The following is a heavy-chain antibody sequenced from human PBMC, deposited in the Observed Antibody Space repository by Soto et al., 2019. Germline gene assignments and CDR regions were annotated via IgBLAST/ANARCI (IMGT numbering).Heavy chain of an antibody. CDR3: ARARGARYFDY. V-gene: IGHV4-30-4*01. J-gene: IGHJ4*02. CDR1: GGSISSGDYY. Sequence: HSETTSLTCTVCGGSISSGDYYWSWIRQPPGKGLEWIGYIYYSGSTYYNPSLKSRVTISVDTSKNQFSLKLSSVTAADTAVYYCARARGARYFDYWGQGTLVTVSS. CDR2: IYYSGST. D-gene: IGHD2-15*01.